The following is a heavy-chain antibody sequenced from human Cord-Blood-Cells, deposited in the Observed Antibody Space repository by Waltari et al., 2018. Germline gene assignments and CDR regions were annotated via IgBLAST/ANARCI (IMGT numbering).Heavy chain of an antibody. Sequence: EVQLVESGGGLVQPGGSLRLSCAASGFTFSRYWMSWVRQAPGKGLEWVANIKQDGSEKYYVDSVKGRFTISRDNAKNALYLQMNSLRAEDPAVYYCARDRSSSADYWGQGTLVTVS. D-gene: IGHD6-13*01. CDR1: GFTFSRYW. V-gene: IGHV3-7*01. CDR2: IKQDGSEK. CDR3: ARDRSSSADY. J-gene: IGHJ4*02.